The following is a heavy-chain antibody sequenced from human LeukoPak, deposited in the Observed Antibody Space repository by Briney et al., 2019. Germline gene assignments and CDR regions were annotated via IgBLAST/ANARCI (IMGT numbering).Heavy chain of an antibody. J-gene: IGHJ6*03. CDR2: IYSGGST. CDR3: ARANSGYDFKGYYYSYMDV. D-gene: IGHD5-12*01. CDR1: GFTVSSNY. Sequence: GGSLRLSCAASGFTVSSNYMSWVRQVPGKGLEWVSVIYSGGSTYYADSVKGRFTISRDDSKNTLYLQMNSLRAEDTAVYYCARANSGYDFKGYYYSYMDVWGNGTTVTVCS. V-gene: IGHV3-53*01.